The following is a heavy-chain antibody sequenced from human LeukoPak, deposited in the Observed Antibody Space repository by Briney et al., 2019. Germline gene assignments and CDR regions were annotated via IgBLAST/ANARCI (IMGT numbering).Heavy chain of an antibody. Sequence: GGSLRLSCAASGFTFSTSWMHWVRQAPGKGLVWVSRINSDGSGTTYADSVKGRFTISRDNAKNSLYLQMNSLRAEDTAVYYCARDIRITMVRGVITHYFDYWGQGTLVTVSS. CDR1: GFTFSTSW. CDR3: ARDIRITMVRGVITHYFDY. CDR2: INSDGSGT. J-gene: IGHJ4*02. D-gene: IGHD3-10*01. V-gene: IGHV3-74*01.